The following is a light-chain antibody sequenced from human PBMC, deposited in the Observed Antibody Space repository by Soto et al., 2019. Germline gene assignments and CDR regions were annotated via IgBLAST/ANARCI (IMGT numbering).Light chain of an antibody. V-gene: IGKV3-20*01. J-gene: IGKJ2*01. Sequence: ENVLTQSPGTLSLSPGEGATLSCRATQSVTSRYFAWYQQKPGQAPRLLIYGISSRSTDIPDRFSGSGSGKDYTLTISRLEPEDFGVYYCQQYSTLPHTFGQGTKLEVK. CDR2: GIS. CDR1: QSVTSRY. CDR3: QQYSTLPHT.